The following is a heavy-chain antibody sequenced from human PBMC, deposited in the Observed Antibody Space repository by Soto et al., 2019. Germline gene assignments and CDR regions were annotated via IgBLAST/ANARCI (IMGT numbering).Heavy chain of an antibody. Sequence: QVQLVQSGAEVKKPGSSVKVSCKASGVTFSRYAISWVRQAPGEGLEWMGGIIPMDGTTNYAQKFQGRVTITADESTNTVYMKLNSLTSEDTAVYYCARGGDADDYWGQGTLVTVSS. CDR3: ARGGDADDY. CDR2: IIPMDGTT. V-gene: IGHV1-69*12. D-gene: IGHD2-21*02. CDR1: GVTFSRYA. J-gene: IGHJ4*02.